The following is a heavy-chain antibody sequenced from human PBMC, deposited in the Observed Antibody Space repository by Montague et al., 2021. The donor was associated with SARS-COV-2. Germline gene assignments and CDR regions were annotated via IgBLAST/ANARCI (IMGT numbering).Heavy chain of an antibody. CDR2: INHSGST. V-gene: IGHV4-34*01. D-gene: IGHD1-1*01. J-gene: IGHJ6*02. CDR1: GGSFSGYY. CDR3: ARGRGTALFRRVYFGMDV. Sequence: SETLSLTCAVYGGSFSGYYWSWIRKPPGKGLEWIGEINHSGSTNYNPSLKSRVTISVDTSKNQFSLTLSSVTAADTAVYYCARGRGTALFRRVYFGMDVWGQGTTVTVSS.